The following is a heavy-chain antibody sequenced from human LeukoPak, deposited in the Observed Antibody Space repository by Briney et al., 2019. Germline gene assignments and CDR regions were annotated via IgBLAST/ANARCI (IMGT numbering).Heavy chain of an antibody. CDR1: GFTSSSYA. J-gene: IGHJ4*02. V-gene: IGHV3-64D*06. CDR3: VKADDYGDYPFDD. Sequence: GGSLRLSCLPSGFTSSSYAMHWVRQAQGRGLEYVSAISSNGGSTYYADSVKGRFTISRDNSKNTLYLQMSSLRAEDTAVYYCVKADDYGDYPFDDWSQGTLVTVSS. D-gene: IGHD4-17*01. CDR2: ISSNGGST.